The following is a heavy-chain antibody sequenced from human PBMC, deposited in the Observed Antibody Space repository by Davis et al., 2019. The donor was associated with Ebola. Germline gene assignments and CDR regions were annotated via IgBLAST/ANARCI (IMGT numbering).Heavy chain of an antibody. CDR1: GFTFSSYG. D-gene: IGHD6-13*01. CDR2: ISYDGSNK. CDR3: AKDIVGGSSWYDYYYYGMDV. V-gene: IGHV3-30*18. J-gene: IGHJ6*02. Sequence: PGGSLRLSCAASGFTFSSYGMHWVRQAPGKGLEWVAVISYDGSNKYYADSVKGRFTISRDNSKNTLYLQMNSLRAEDTAVYYCAKDIVGGSSWYDYYYYGMDVWGQGTTVTVSS.